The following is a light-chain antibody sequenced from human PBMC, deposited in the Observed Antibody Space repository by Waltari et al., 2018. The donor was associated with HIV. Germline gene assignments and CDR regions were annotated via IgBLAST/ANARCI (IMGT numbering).Light chain of an antibody. V-gene: IGKV4-1*01. CDR3: QQYYSTPYT. CDR2: WAS. Sequence: DIVMTQSPDSLAVSLGERATINCKSSQSVLYSSNNKNYLAWYQQKPGQPPKLVIYWASTRESGVPDRFSGSGSGTDFTLTISSLQAEDVGVYYCQQYYSTPYTFGQGTKLEIK. J-gene: IGKJ2*01. CDR1: QSVLYSSNNKNY.